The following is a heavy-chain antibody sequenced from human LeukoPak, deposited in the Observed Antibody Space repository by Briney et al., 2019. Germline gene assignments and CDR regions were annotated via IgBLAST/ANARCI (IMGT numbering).Heavy chain of an antibody. D-gene: IGHD2-15*01. Sequence: ETLSLTCAVYGGSFIGYYMSWIRQPPGKGLEWIGEINHSGSTNYNPSLKSRVTILVDTSKNQFSLKLSSVTAADTAVYYCARGWSYCSCGSCYLSYNNWYFDLWGPRTLVTVSS. CDR3: ARGWSYCSCGSCYLSYNNWYFDL. CDR2: INHSGST. V-gene: IGHV4-34*01. CDR1: GGSFIGYY. J-gene: IGHJ2*01.